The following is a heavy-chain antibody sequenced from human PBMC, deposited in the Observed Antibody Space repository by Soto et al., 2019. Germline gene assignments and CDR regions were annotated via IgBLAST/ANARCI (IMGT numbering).Heavy chain of an antibody. D-gene: IGHD4-17*01. V-gene: IGHV4-39*01. Sequence: QVQLQESGPGLVKPSETLSLMCDVSGGSMSDFSHYWGWVRQSPVKGLEWIGTISFTGNTYYNPFLSSRLSLSIDTSKNQISLRLGSVTAADSARYYCAGHWGAQYGDYPNFDPWGPGTLVTVSS. CDR1: GGSMSDFSHY. CDR3: AGHWGAQYGDYPNFDP. J-gene: IGHJ5*02. CDR2: ISFTGNT.